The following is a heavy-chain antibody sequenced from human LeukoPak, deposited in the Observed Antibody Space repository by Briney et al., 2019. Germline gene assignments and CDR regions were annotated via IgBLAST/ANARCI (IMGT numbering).Heavy chain of an antibody. CDR3: ARSRGYCSGGSCWHFDY. CDR1: GGSISSGGYY. D-gene: IGHD2-15*01. V-gene: IGHV4-31*03. Sequence: SQTLSLTCTVSGGSISSGGYYWSWIRQHPGKGLEWIGYIYYSGSTYYNPSLTSRVTISVDTSKNQFSLKLSSVTAADTAVYYCARSRGYCSGGSCWHFDYWGQGTLVTVSS. CDR2: IYYSGST. J-gene: IGHJ4*02.